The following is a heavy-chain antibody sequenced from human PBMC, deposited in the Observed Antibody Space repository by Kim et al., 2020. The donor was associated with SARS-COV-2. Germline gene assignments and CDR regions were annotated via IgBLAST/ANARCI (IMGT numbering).Heavy chain of an antibody. CDR1: GGSISSYY. D-gene: IGHD3-3*01. J-gene: IGHJ5*02. CDR3: ARGGETYDFWGFMFDP. CDR2: IYTSGST. Sequence: SETLSLTCTVSGGSISSYYWSWIRQPAGKGLEWIGRIYTSGSTNYNPSLKSRVTMSVDTSKNQFSLKLNSVTAADTAVYYCARGGETYDFWGFMFDPWGQGTLVTVSS. V-gene: IGHV4-4*07.